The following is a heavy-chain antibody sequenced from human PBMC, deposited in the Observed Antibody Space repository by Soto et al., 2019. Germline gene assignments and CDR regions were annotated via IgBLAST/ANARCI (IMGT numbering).Heavy chain of an antibody. Sequence: QVQLQESGPGLVKPSQTLSLTCTVSGGSISGGVYYWSWIHQPPGKGLEWIGYIFDSGSTYYNPSLKSRVTISVETSKNQFSLRLSSVTAADTAVYYCAREIIPLTTDWYFDLWGRGTLVTVSS. J-gene: IGHJ2*01. D-gene: IGHD4-17*01. CDR2: IFDSGST. V-gene: IGHV4-30-4*01. CDR1: GGSISGGVYY. CDR3: AREIIPLTTDWYFDL.